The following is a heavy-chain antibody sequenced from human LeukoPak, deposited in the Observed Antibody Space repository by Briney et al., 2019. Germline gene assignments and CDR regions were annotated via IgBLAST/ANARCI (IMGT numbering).Heavy chain of an antibody. D-gene: IGHD3-3*01. J-gene: IGHJ5*02. V-gene: IGHV4-59*01. CDR1: GGSISSYY. Sequence: SETLSLTCTVSGGSISSYYWSWIRQPPGKGLEWIGYIYYSGSTNYNPSLKSRVTISVDTSKNQFSLKLSSVTAADTAVYYCARGHYDFWSGYLNWFDPWGQGTLVTVSS. CDR3: ARGHYDFWSGYLNWFDP. CDR2: IYYSGST.